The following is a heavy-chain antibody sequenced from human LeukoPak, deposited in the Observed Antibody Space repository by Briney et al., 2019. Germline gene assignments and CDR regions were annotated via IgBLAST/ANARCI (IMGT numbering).Heavy chain of an antibody. V-gene: IGHV3-30*03. CDR2: ISYDRSNK. CDR3: ATDDYYGSGSYSFDY. J-gene: IGHJ4*02. CDR1: GFTFSSDC. D-gene: IGHD3-10*01. Sequence: GGSLRLSCAASGFTFSSDCMRWCLQPPGKRLEGGAVISYDRSNKYYADSVKSRFTISRDNSKNTLYLQMNSLRAEDTAVYYCATDDYYGSGSYSFDYWGQGTLVTVSS.